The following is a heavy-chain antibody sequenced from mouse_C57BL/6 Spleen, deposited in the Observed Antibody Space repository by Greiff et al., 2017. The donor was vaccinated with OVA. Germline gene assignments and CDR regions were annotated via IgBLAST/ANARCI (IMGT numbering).Heavy chain of an antibody. V-gene: IGHV2-9-1*01. D-gene: IGHD2-4*01. CDR2: IWTGGGT. J-gene: IGHJ1*03. CDR1: GFSLTSYA. Sequence: VKLMESGPGLVAPSQSLSITCTVSGFSLTSYAISWVRQPPGKGLEWLGVIWTGGGTNYNSALNSRLSISKDNSKSQVFLKMNSLQTDDTARYYCARNEDDYDGGDWYFDGWGTGTTVTVSS. CDR3: ARNEDDYDGGDWYFDG.